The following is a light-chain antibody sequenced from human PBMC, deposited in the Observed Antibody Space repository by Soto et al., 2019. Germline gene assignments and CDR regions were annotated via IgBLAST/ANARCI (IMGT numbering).Light chain of an antibody. J-gene: IGKJ4*01. CDR3: QKYDSVLLI. CDR2: DAS. V-gene: IGKV3D-15*01. CDR1: QSVSTN. Sequence: EVVMTQSPATLSVSPGERATVSCRATQSVSTNLAWYQQKPGQAPRLLIYDASTRATDISARFSGSGSGTEFSLTITSLQSEDVATYYCQKYDSVLLIFGGGTKVEVK.